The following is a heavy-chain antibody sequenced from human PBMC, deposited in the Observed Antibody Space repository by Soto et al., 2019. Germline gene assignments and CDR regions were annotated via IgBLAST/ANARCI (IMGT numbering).Heavy chain of an antibody. V-gene: IGHV4-59*01. Sequence: SETLSLTCTVSGGSISSYYWSWIRQPPGKGLEWIGYIYYSGSTNYNPSLKSRVTISVDTSKNQFSLKLSSVTAADTAVYYRASIDIRSLGTSYYYYYGMDVWGQGTTVTVSS. CDR3: ASIDIRSLGTSYYYYYGMDV. CDR1: GGSISSYY. J-gene: IGHJ6*02. CDR2: IYYSGST. D-gene: IGHD5-12*01.